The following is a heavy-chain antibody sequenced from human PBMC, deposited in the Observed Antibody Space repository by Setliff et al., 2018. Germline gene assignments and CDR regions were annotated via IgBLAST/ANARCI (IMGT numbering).Heavy chain of an antibody. CDR3: ARLIGYSYGYYYHYVDV. J-gene: IGHJ6*03. Sequence: PSETLSLTCTVSGGSISSYYWSWIRQPPGKGLEYIGYLYTSGSTNYNPSLKSRVTMSVDTSKNQLSLKLTFVTAADTAIYYCARLIGYSYGYYYHYVDVWGKGTTVTVSS. V-gene: IGHV4-4*08. D-gene: IGHD5-18*01. CDR1: GGSISSYY. CDR2: LYTSGST.